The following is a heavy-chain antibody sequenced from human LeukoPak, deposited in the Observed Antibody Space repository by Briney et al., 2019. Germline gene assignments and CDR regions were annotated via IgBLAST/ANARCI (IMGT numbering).Heavy chain of an antibody. V-gene: IGHV3-21*04. CDR1: GFTFSSYS. Sequence: GGSLRLSCAASGFTFSSYSMNWVRQAPGKGLEWVSSISSSSSYIYYADSVKGRFTISRDNSKNTLYLQMNSLRAEDTAVYYCAREKDVLLWFGELSPPFDYWGQGTLVTVSS. CDR2: ISSSSSYI. D-gene: IGHD3-10*01. CDR3: AREKDVLLWFGELSPPFDY. J-gene: IGHJ4*02.